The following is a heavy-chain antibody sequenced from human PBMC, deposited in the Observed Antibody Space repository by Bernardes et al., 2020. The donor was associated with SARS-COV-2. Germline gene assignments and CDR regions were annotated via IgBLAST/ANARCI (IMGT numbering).Heavy chain of an antibody. Sequence: SLRLSCAASGYSFSSYAMTWVRQAPGKGLEWVSAISGSAGSTYYADSLKGRFTISRDNSKNTLYLQMNSLRAEDTAVYYCAKERGDYAGYNWFDSWGQGTLVTVSS. CDR3: AKERGDYAGYNWFDS. CDR1: GYSFSSYA. J-gene: IGHJ5*01. CDR2: ISGSAGST. V-gene: IGHV3-23*01. D-gene: IGHD4-17*01.